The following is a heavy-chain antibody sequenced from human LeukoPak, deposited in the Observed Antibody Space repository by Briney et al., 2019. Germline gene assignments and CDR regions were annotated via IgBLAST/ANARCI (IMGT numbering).Heavy chain of an antibody. J-gene: IGHJ6*04. CDR3: ASPRPNSYGSGGYSTYYYVMDV. CDR2: INPGNGNT. D-gene: IGHD3-10*01. Sequence: ASVKVSCKASGYTFTSYAMHWVRQPPGQRLEWMGWINPGNGNTKYSQKFQGRVTITRDTSASTAYMELSSLRSEDTAVYYCASPRPNSYGSGGYSTYYYVMDVWGKGTTVTVSS. CDR1: GYTFTSYA. V-gene: IGHV1-3*01.